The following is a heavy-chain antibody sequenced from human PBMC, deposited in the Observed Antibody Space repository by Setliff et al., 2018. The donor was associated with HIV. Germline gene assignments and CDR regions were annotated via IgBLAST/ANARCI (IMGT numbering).Heavy chain of an antibody. CDR3: VRHVWSDDFLVPGWFDS. CDR1: GGSIIDSRYF. J-gene: IGHJ5*01. D-gene: IGHD3-3*01. CDR2: VYYSGIT. V-gene: IGHV4-39*01. Sequence: LSLTCTVSGGSIIDSRYFWGWIRQPPGKGLEWIGGVYYSGITYYSSSLKSRVTVSVDTSRIQFSLKLTSVTAADTAVYKCVRHVWSDDFLVPGWFDSWSQGTLVTVSS.